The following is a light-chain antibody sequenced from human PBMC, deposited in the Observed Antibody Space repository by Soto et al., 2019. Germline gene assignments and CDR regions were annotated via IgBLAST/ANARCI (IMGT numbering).Light chain of an antibody. CDR1: QFVSSNS. CDR2: DAS. CDR3: QQRSNWPPIT. Sequence: EIVLPQSPGPLYLSSGERATLSGRASQFVSSNSLAWYQQKRGQAPRLLIHDASSRATGIPDRFSGSGSGTDFTLTISRLEPEDFAVYYCQQRSNWPPITFGQGTRLEVK. J-gene: IGKJ5*01. V-gene: IGKV3D-20*02.